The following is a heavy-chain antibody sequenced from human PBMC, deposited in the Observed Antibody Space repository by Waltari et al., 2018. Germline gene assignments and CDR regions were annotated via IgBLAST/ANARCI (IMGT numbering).Heavy chain of an antibody. J-gene: IGHJ6*02. V-gene: IGHV4-39*01. D-gene: IGHD6-6*01. CDR1: GGSISSSSYY. Sequence: QLQLQESGPGLVKPSETLSLTCTVSGGSISSSSYYWGWIRQPPGKGLEWIGRIYYSGSTYCNPSLKSRVTISVDTSKNQFSLKRSSVTAADTAVYYCARHIGDSSSSCMDVWGQGTTVTVSS. CDR2: IYYSGST. CDR3: ARHIGDSSSSCMDV.